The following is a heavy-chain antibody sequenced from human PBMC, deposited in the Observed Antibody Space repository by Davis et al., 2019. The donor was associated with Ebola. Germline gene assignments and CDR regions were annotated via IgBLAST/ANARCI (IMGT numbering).Heavy chain of an antibody. Sequence: PSETLSLTCDISGDSVSSNSAAWNWIRQSPSRGLEWLGRTYYSSKWYNDYAVSVKSRITINPDTSKNYFSLQLNSVTPEDTAVYYCARFPWGLRGLDYWGQGALVTVSS. CDR1: GDSVSSNSAA. D-gene: IGHD3-10*01. J-gene: IGHJ4*02. V-gene: IGHV6-1*01. CDR2: TYYSSKWYN. CDR3: ARFPWGLRGLDY.